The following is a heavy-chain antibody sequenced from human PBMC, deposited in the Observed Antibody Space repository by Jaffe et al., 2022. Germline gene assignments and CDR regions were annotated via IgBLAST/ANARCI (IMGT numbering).Heavy chain of an antibody. CDR2: IYHSGST. CDR3: ARHGRFEPYLPNMAAAGTDIGI. Sequence: QVQLQESGPGLVKPSETLSLTCAVSGYSISSGYYWGWIRQPPGKGLEWIGSIYHSGSTYYNPSLKSRVTISVDTSKNQFSLKLSSVTAADTAVYYCARHGRFEPYLPNMAAAGTDIGIWGQGTMVTVSS. V-gene: IGHV4-38-2*01. D-gene: IGHD6-13*01. CDR1: GYSISSGYY. J-gene: IGHJ3*02.